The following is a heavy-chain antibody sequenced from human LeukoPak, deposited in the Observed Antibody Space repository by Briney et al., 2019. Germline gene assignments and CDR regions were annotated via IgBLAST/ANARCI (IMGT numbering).Heavy chain of an antibody. CDR3: ARMDLGLAFDI. CDR1: GDSISSGDYY. V-gene: IGHV4-61*02. CDR2: ISSSGST. J-gene: IGHJ3*02. Sequence: SETLSLTCTVSGDSISSGDYYWSWIRQPAGKGLEWIGRISSSGSTNYNPSLKSRVTISVDTSKNQLSLKLSSVTAADTAVYYCARMDLGLAFDIWGQGTMVTVSS. D-gene: IGHD5-12*01.